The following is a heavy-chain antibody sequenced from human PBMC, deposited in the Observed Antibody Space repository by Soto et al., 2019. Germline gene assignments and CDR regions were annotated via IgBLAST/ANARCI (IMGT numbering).Heavy chain of an antibody. Sequence: QVQLVESGGGVVQPGRSLRLSCAVSGFTFSNYAMHWVRQAPGKGLEWVAIVSHDGNNQYYADSAKGRFTISRYNSENTLYLHMYSLRTEDAAVFYCARDGATEMWRPWYFDLWGRGTLVTVSS. V-gene: IGHV3-30-3*01. CDR3: ARDGATEMWRPWYFDL. CDR1: GFTFSNYA. D-gene: IGHD2-21*01. J-gene: IGHJ2*01. CDR2: VSHDGNNQ.